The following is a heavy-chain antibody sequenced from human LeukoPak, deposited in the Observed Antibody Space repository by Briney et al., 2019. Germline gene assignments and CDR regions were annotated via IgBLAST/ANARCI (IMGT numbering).Heavy chain of an antibody. V-gene: IGHV7-4-1*02. Sequence: ASVKVSCKASGYTFTSYAMNWVRQAPGQGLEWMGWINTNTGNPTYAQGFTGRFVFSLDTSVSTAYLQINSLKAEDTAVYYCAEQTIFGVVTIPLGAFDIWGQGTMVTVSS. J-gene: IGHJ3*02. CDR3: AEQTIFGVVTIPLGAFDI. CDR1: GYTFTSYA. CDR2: INTNTGNP. D-gene: IGHD3-3*01.